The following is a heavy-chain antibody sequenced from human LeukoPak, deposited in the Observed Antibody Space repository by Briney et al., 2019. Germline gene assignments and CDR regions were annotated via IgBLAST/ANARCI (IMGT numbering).Heavy chain of an antibody. CDR2: IHHSGST. D-gene: IGHD3-10*01. CDR1: GGSFSGYY. Sequence: SETLSLTCAVYGGSFSGYYWSWIRQPPGKGLEWLGEIHHSGSTNYNPSLKSRVTISVDTSKNQFSLKLSSVTAADTAVYYCGRGGLGASSSPFGAPDNWFDPWGQGTLVTVSS. J-gene: IGHJ5*02. V-gene: IGHV4-34*01. CDR3: GRGGLGASSSPFGAPDNWFDP.